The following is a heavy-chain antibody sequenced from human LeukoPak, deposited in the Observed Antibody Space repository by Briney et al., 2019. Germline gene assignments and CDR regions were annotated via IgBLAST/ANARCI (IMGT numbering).Heavy chain of an antibody. CDR2: IYYSGST. J-gene: IGHJ6*03. CDR1: GGSINNNDYY. V-gene: IGHV4-39*07. Sequence: PSETLSLTCTVSGGSINNNDYYWGWIRQPPGKGLEWIGSIYYSGSTYYNPSLKSRVTISVDTSKNQFSLKLSSVTAADTAVYYCARTTEGYCRGRSCYSYYYYMDVWGKGTTVTVSS. D-gene: IGHD2-15*01. CDR3: ARTTEGYCRGRSCYSYYYYMDV.